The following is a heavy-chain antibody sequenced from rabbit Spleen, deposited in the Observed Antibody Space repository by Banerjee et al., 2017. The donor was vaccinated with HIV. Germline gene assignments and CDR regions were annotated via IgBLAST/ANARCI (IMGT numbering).Heavy chain of an antibody. V-gene: IGHV1S47*01. CDR2: IDPVFGTT. J-gene: IGHJ4*01. CDR3: ARDGAGGSYFNL. CDR1: GFDFSNYG. Sequence: EQLKETGGGLVQPGGSLTLSCKASGFDFSNYGVTWVRQAPGKGLEWIGYIDPVFGTTYYATWVIGRFTISSHNAQNTLYLQLNSLTAADTATYFCARDGAGGSYFNLWGPGTLVTVS. D-gene: IGHD8-1*01.